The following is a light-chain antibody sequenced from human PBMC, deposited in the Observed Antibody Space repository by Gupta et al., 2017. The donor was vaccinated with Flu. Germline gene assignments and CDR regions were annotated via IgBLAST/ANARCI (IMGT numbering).Light chain of an antibody. Sequence: QSVLTQPPSMSAAPGQKITISCSGSSSNIGNNYVSWYQQFPGTAPNLLIYENNERPSGIPDRFSGSKSGASATLSITGLQPGDEADYYCGAWDSSLSAGVFGGGTKVTVL. CDR1: SSNIGNNY. V-gene: IGLV1-51*02. CDR2: ENN. J-gene: IGLJ3*02. CDR3: GAWDSSLSAGV.